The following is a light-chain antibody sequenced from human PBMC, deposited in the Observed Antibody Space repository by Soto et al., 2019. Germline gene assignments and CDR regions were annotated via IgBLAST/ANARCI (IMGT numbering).Light chain of an antibody. Sequence: EIVLTQSPGTLSLSPGERATLSCRASQSVSSTYLAWYRQKPGQAPRLLIYGASSRATGIPDRFSGSGSGTDFTLTISRLEPEDFALYYCQQYGSSTWTFGQGTKVE. V-gene: IGKV3-20*01. CDR3: QQYGSSTWT. J-gene: IGKJ1*01. CDR2: GAS. CDR1: QSVSSTY.